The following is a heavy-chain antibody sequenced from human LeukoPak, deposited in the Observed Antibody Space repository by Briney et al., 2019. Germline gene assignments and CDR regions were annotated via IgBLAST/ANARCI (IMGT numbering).Heavy chain of an antibody. Sequence: SVKVSCKASGGTFSSYTISWVRQAPGQGVEWRGRIIPILGIANYAQKFQGRVTITADKSTSTAYMELSSLRSEDTAVYYCVLRFLEWLFPGWWGQGTLVTVSS. J-gene: IGHJ4*02. D-gene: IGHD3-3*01. CDR1: GGTFSSYT. CDR3: VLRFLEWLFPGW. V-gene: IGHV1-69*02. CDR2: IIPILGIA.